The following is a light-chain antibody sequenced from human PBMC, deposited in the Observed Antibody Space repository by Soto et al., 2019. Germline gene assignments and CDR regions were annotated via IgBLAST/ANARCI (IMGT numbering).Light chain of an antibody. CDR3: SSYTSSNTYV. CDR1: SSDVGSYNR. Sequence: QSALTQPPSVSGFPGQSVALSCTGTSSDVGSYNRVSWYQQPPGTAPKVMIYEVSNRPSGVPDRFSGSKSGNTASLTISGLQAEDEADYYCSSYTSSNTYVFGTGTKVTVL. CDR2: EVS. J-gene: IGLJ1*01. V-gene: IGLV2-18*02.